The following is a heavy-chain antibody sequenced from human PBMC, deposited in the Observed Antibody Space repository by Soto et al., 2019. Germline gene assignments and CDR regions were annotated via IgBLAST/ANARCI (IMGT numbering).Heavy chain of an antibody. CDR2: VNAGNGNT. CDR3: ARSIVVVTALDY. V-gene: IGHV1-3*01. D-gene: IGHD2-21*02. Sequence: SVKVSCKASGYTFTSYAMHWVRQAPGQRLEWMGWVNAGNGNTKYSQKFQGRVTITRDTSASTAYMELSSLRSEDTAVYYCARSIVVVTALDYWGQGTLVTVSS. CDR1: GYTFTSYA. J-gene: IGHJ4*02.